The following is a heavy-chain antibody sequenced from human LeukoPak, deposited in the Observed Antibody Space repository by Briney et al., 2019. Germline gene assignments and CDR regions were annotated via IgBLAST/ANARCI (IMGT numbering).Heavy chain of an antibody. D-gene: IGHD3/OR15-3a*01. CDR2: IYYSGST. CDR3: AKSNGYDLVDI. CDR1: GGSISSSSYY. V-gene: IGHV4-39*07. J-gene: IGHJ3*02. Sequence: SETLSLTCTVSGGSISSSSYYWGWIRQPPGKGLEWIGSIYYSGSTYYSPSLKSRVTISLDTSRNQFSLKLNSVTAADTAVYYCAKSNGYDLVDIWGQGTMVTVSS.